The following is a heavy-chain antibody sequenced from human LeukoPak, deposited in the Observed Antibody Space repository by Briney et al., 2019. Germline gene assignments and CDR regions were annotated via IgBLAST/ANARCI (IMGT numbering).Heavy chain of an antibody. CDR1: GGSINNYY. J-gene: IGHJ4*02. D-gene: IGHD6-6*01. CDR2: IYYSGST. CDR3: ARVGGSSSPHFDY. Sequence: SETLSLTCTVSGGSINNYYWSWIRQPPGKGLEWIGYIYYSGSTNYNPSLKSRVTISVDTSKNQFSLKLSSVTAADTAVYYCARVGGSSSPHFDYWGQGTLVTVSS. V-gene: IGHV4-59*01.